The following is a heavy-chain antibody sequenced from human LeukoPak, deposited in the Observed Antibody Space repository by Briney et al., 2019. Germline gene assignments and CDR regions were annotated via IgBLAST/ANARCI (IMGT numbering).Heavy chain of an antibody. CDR3: AIENYYDGSGFSKAFDY. CDR2: IEPNSGGA. Sequence: ASVKVSCKTSGYTFTAKFLHWLRQAPGQGPEWMAGIEPNSGGAVYGPKFRHRVTVTRDTSVSTAYMELSGLTSDDTALYYCAIENYYDGSGFSKAFDYWGQGTQITVSS. D-gene: IGHD3-22*01. J-gene: IGHJ4*02. V-gene: IGHV1-2*02. CDR1: GYTFTAKF.